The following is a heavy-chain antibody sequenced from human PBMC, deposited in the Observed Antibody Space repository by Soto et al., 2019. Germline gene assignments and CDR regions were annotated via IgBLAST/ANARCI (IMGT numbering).Heavy chain of an antibody. CDR1: GGSINTFY. D-gene: IGHD5-12*01. CDR2: IFSSGST. J-gene: IGHJ4*02. V-gene: IGHV4-4*07. Sequence: SETLPLTCTVSGGSINTFYWSWVRQPAGKGLEWIGRIFSSGSTSFNPSLESRVAMSVDTSKNHFSLNLSSVTAADMAVYYCAREGSYSAYNFAHGIQLWSFDFWGQGALVTVSS. CDR3: AREGSYSAYNFAHGIQLWSFDF.